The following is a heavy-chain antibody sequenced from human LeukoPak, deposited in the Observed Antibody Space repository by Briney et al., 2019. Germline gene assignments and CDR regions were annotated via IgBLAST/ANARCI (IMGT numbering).Heavy chain of an antibody. CDR2: IQDDGATT. D-gene: IGHD3-22*01. Sequence: GGSLRLSCAASGFTFSNYGMHWVRQAPGKGLEWVALIQDDGATTNYVDSVRGRFTISRDNSKSTVYLQMNSLKPDDTAVYYCATQSITLVVVISPFDYWGQGTLVTVSS. CDR3: ATQSITLVVVISPFDY. V-gene: IGHV3-30*02. CDR1: GFTFSNYG. J-gene: IGHJ4*02.